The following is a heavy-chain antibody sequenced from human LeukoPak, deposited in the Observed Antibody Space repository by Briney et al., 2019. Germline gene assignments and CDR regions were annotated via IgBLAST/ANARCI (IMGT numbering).Heavy chain of an antibody. Sequence: PSETLSLTYAVYGGSFSGYYWSWIRQPPGKGLEWIGEINHSGSTNYNPSLKSRVTISVDTSKNQFSLKLSSVTAADTAVYYCAALYYDILTGTSWFDPWGQGTLVTVSS. CDR3: AALYYDILTGTSWFDP. D-gene: IGHD3-9*01. V-gene: IGHV4-34*01. J-gene: IGHJ5*02. CDR2: INHSGST. CDR1: GGSFSGYY.